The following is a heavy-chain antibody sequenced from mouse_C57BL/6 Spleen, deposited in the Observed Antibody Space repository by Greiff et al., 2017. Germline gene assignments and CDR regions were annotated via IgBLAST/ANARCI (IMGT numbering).Heavy chain of an antibody. CDR2: IDPETGGT. J-gene: IGHJ3*01. V-gene: IGHV1-15*01. CDR3: TRRDYYGFAY. CDR1: GYTFTDYE. Sequence: VKLVESGAELVRPGASVTLSCKASGYTFTDYEMHWVKQTPVHGLEWIGAIDPETGGTAYNQKFKGKAILTADKSSSTAYMELRSLTSEDSAVYYCTRRDYYGFAYWGQGTLVTVSA. D-gene: IGHD1-1*01.